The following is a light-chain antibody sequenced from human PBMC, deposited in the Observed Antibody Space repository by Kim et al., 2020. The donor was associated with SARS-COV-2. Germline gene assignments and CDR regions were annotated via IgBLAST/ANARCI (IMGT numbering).Light chain of an antibody. CDR2: GKN. CDR1: SLRSYY. J-gene: IGLJ2*01. CDR3: NSRDSSGNHVV. V-gene: IGLV3-19*01. Sequence: ALGQTVRITCQGDSLRSYYASWYQQKPGQAPVLVIYGKNNRPSGFPDRFSGSSSGNTASLTITGAQAEDEADYYCNSRDSSGNHVVFGGGTQLTVL.